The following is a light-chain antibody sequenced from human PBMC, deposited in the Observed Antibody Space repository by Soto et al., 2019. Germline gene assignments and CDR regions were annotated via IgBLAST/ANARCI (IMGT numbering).Light chain of an antibody. CDR2: DTS. CDR3: QQYDSLPYT. J-gene: IGKJ2*01. V-gene: IGKV1-33*01. Sequence: DIQMTQSPSSLSASVGGRVTITCQASQDISSHLNWYQQKPGKAPKLLIYDTSNLETGVPSTFSGSGSGRDFTLTITSLQPEDVATYYCQQYDSLPYTFGQGTKLEIK. CDR1: QDISSH.